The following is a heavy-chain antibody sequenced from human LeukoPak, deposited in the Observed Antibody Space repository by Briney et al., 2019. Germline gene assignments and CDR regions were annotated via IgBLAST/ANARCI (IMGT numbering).Heavy chain of an antibody. V-gene: IGHV3-48*01. D-gene: IGHD3-22*01. J-gene: IGHJ4*02. CDR2: ISTTSSAI. CDR1: GFTFTDYH. Sequence: GGSLRLSCAGSGFTFTDYHMNWVRQAPGKGLEWISHISTTSSAIYYADSVKGRFTISRDNAKNSLYLQMDSLRAEDTAVYYCARVGYFYDSSGSFSLDFWGQGTLVTGSS. CDR3: ARVGYFYDSSGSFSLDF.